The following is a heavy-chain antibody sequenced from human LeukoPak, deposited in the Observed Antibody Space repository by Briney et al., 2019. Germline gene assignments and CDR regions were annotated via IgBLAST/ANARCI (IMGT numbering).Heavy chain of an antibody. D-gene: IGHD1-1*01. J-gene: IGHJ4*02. Sequence: PGGSLRLSCAASGFTFNRSWMNWVRQAPGKGLEWVANLDPSGSQKRYVDSVKGRFIISKDNPGASLYLDMYSLRAEHTAIYYCAIWTSGNYWGQGTLVTVSS. CDR2: LDPSGSQK. V-gene: IGHV3-7*01. CDR1: GFTFNRSW. CDR3: AIWTSGNY.